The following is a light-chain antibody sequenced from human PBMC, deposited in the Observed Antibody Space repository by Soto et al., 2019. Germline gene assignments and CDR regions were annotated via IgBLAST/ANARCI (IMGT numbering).Light chain of an antibody. Sequence: VMTQSPATLSVSPGERATLSCRASQSVSSSLAWYQQKPGQAPRLLIYGASTRATGIPARFSGSGSGTEFTLTISSLQSEDFAVYYCQQYNNWWTFGQGTKVQI. J-gene: IGKJ1*01. V-gene: IGKV3-15*01. CDR2: GAS. CDR1: QSVSSS. CDR3: QQYNNWWT.